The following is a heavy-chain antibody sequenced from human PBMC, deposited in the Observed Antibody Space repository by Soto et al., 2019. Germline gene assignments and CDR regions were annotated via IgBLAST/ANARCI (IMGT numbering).Heavy chain of an antibody. CDR3: ARDSVGFSDRRGWFDP. CDR1: GYSISSGYY. J-gene: IGHJ5*02. Sequence: KTSETLSLTXAVSGYSISSGYYWGWIRQPPGKGLEWIGSIYHSGSTYYNPSLKSRVTISVDTSKNQFSLKLSSVTAADTAVYYCARDSVGFSDRRGWFDPWGQGTLVTVSS. CDR2: IYHSGST. V-gene: IGHV4-38-2*02.